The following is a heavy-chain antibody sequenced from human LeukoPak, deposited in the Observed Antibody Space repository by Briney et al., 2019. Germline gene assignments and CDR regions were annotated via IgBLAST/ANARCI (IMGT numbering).Heavy chain of an antibody. V-gene: IGHV1-2*06. D-gene: IGHD3-3*01. Sequence: ASVKVSCKASGYTFTGYYMHWVRQAPGQGLEWMGRINPNSGGTNYAQKLQGRVSMTTDTSTSTAYMELRSLRSDDTAVYYCARDYDFWSGPPYARAFDIWGQGTMVTVSS. CDR3: ARDYDFWSGPPYARAFDI. CDR2: INPNSGGT. CDR1: GYTFTGYY. J-gene: IGHJ3*02.